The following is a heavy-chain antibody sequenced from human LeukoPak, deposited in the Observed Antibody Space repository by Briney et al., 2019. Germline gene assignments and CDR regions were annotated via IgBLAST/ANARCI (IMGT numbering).Heavy chain of an antibody. Sequence: PGGSLRLSCAASGFTFSSYEMNWVRPAPGKGLEWVSYISSSGSTIYYADSVKGRFTISRDNAKNSLYLQMNSLRAEDTAVYYCARNRYYYSRIPFDPWGQGTLVTVSS. CDR2: ISSSGSTI. CDR3: ARNRYYYSRIPFDP. D-gene: IGHD6-13*01. J-gene: IGHJ5*02. CDR1: GFTFSSYE. V-gene: IGHV3-48*03.